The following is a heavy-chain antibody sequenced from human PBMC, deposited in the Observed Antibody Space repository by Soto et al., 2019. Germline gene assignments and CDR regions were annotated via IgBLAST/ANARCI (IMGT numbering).Heavy chain of an antibody. J-gene: IGHJ4*02. CDR2: IWYDGSNK. V-gene: IGHV3-33*01. Sequence: GGSLRLSCAASGFTFSSYGMHWVRQAPGKGLEWVAVIWYDGSNKYYADSVKGRFTISRDNSKNTLYLQMNSLRAEDTAVYYCARSGRGYCSSTRCSIDDWGQGTLVTVSS. CDR1: GFTFSSYG. CDR3: ARSGRGYCSSTRCSIDD. D-gene: IGHD2-2*01.